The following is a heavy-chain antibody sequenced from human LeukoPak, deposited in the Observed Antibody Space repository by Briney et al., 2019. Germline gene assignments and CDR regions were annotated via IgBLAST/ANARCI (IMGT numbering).Heavy chain of an antibody. J-gene: IGHJ2*01. CDR1: GFTFSSYA. D-gene: IGHD3-22*01. CDR3: AKSPRNMIVVARGWYFDL. V-gene: IGHV3-23*01. CDR2: ISGSANST. Sequence: GGSLRLSCAASGFTFSSYARRWVRQARGRGVEGVSPISGSANSTYYAYYAKGRFSICRDNSKNTLHMQMNSLRAEDTAIYYCAKSPRNMIVVARGWYFDLWGRGTLVTVSS.